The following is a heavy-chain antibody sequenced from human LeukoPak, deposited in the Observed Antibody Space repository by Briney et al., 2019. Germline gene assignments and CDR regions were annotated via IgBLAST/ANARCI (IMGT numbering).Heavy chain of an antibody. CDR3: ARGFGYFDSTSGY. V-gene: IGHV4-34*01. D-gene: IGHD3-9*01. CDR1: GGSFSGYY. Sequence: PSETLSLTCAVYGGSFSGYYWSWIRQPPGKGLEWIGEINHSGSTNYNPSLKSRVTISVDTSKNQFSLKLSSVTAADTAVYYCARGFGYFDSTSGYWGQGTLVTVSS. CDR2: INHSGST. J-gene: IGHJ4*02.